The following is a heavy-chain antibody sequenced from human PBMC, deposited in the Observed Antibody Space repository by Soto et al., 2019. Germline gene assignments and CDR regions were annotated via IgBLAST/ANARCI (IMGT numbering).Heavy chain of an antibody. D-gene: IGHD4-17*01. J-gene: IGHJ6*02. CDR3: ARAGGDYGMDV. CDR2: IWYDGSNK. CDR1: GFTFSSYG. Sequence: QVQLVESGGGVVQPGRSLRLSCAASGFTFSSYGMHWVRQAPGKGLEWVAVIWYDGSNKYYADSVKGRFTISRDNSKNTLYLQMNSLRAEDTAVYYCARAGGDYGMDVWGQGTTVTVSS. V-gene: IGHV3-33*01.